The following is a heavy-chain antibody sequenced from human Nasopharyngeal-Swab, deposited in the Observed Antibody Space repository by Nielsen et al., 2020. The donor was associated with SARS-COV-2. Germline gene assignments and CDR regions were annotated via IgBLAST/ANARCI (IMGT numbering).Heavy chain of an antibody. CDR3: AGYCSSTSCYGSYYFDY. J-gene: IGHJ4*02. CDR2: IYHSGST. D-gene: IGHD2-2*01. Sequence: WIRQSPGNGLEWIGEIYHSGSTNYNPSLKSRVTISVDTFKNQFSLKLSSVTAADTAVYYCAGYCSSTSCYGSYYFDYWGQGTLVTVSS. V-gene: IGHV4-34*01.